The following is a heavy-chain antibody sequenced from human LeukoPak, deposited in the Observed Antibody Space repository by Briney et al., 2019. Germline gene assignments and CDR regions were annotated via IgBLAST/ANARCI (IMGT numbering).Heavy chain of an antibody. CDR3: ARDAPLLPKSFDY. J-gene: IGHJ4*02. D-gene: IGHD3-22*01. CDR2: IYSGGST. Sequence: GGSLRLSCAASGFTVSSNYMSWVRQAPGKGLEWVSVIYSGGSTYYADSVKGRFTISRDNSKNTLYLQMNSLRAEDTAVYYCARDAPLLPKSFDYWGQGTLVTVSS. CDR1: GFTVSSNY. V-gene: IGHV3-66*01.